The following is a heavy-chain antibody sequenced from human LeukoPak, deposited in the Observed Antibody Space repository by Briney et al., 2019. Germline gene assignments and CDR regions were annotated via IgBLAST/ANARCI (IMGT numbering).Heavy chain of an antibody. Sequence: SETPSLTCTVSGGSISSSSFYWGWIRQPPGKGLERIGSIYYSGSTYYNPSLKSRVTISVDTSKNQFSLKLSSVTAADTAVYYCARRYSNHPPTRADYWGQGTLVTVSS. D-gene: IGHD4-11*01. V-gene: IGHV4-39*01. CDR3: ARRYSNHPPTRADY. J-gene: IGHJ4*02. CDR2: IYYSGST. CDR1: GGSISSSSFY.